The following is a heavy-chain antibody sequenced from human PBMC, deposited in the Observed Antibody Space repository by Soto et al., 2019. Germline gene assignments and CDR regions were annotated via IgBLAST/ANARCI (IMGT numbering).Heavy chain of an antibody. V-gene: IGHV3-23*01. Sequence: EVQLLESGGGLVQPGGSLRLSCAASGFTFSSYAMSWVRQAPGKGLEWVSGISGSGDSTYYADSVKGRFTISRDNSKNTLELQMNSLRAEDTAVYDCAKGVPGIAVAGTGYFQHWGQGTLVTVSS. CDR2: ISGSGDST. D-gene: IGHD6-19*01. CDR1: GFTFSSYA. CDR3: AKGVPGIAVAGTGYFQH. J-gene: IGHJ1*01.